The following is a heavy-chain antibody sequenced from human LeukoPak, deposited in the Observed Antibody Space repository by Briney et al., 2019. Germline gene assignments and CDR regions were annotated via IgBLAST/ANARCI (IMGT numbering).Heavy chain of an antibody. D-gene: IGHD6-19*01. Sequence: PPETLSLTCTVFGGSISSYYWSWIRQPPGKGLEWIGYIYYSGTTNYNPSLKSRVTISVDTSKNQFSLNLNSVTAADTAVYYCARGTSSGWYGFDSWGQGTLVTVSS. CDR2: IYYSGTT. V-gene: IGHV4-59*01. CDR1: GGSISSYY. CDR3: ARGTSSGWYGFDS. J-gene: IGHJ4*02.